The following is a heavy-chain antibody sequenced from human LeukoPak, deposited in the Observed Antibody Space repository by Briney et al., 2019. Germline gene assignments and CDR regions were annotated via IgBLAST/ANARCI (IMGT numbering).Heavy chain of an antibody. CDR2: ISASSRTT. D-gene: IGHD2/OR15-2a*01. CDR3: ARDVSMNY. CDR1: GFTFSTYV. Sequence: GGSLRLSCAASGFTFSTYVMSWVRQAPGKGLEWVSGISASSRTTYYADSVKGRFTISRDNAKNSLYLQMNSLRAEDTAVYFCARDVSMNYWGQGTLVTVSS. J-gene: IGHJ4*02. V-gene: IGHV3-23*01.